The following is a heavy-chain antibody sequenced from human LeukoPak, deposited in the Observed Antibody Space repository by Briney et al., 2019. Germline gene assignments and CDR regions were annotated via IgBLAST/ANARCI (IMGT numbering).Heavy chain of an antibody. CDR3: ARLYNWNDHYFDY. CDR1: GYTFTGYY. D-gene: IGHD1-20*01. CDR2: INPNSGGT. V-gene: IGHV1-2*02. Sequence: ASVKVSCKASGYTFTGYYMHWVRQAPVQGLEWMGWINPNSGGTNYAQKFQGRVTMTRDTSISTAYMELSRLRSDDTAVYYCARLYNWNDHYFDYWGQGTLVTVSS. J-gene: IGHJ4*02.